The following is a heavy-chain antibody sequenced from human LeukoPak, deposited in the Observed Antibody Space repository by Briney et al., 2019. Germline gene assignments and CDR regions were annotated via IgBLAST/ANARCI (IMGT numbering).Heavy chain of an antibody. CDR2: LNPNSGNT. D-gene: IGHD2-15*01. J-gene: IGHJ4*02. V-gene: IGHV1-8*01. CDR3: ARAGGYCGRISCPYYFDY. CDR1: GYTFTSYD. Sequence: ASVKVSCKASGYTFTSYDINWVRQATGQGLEWMGWLNPNSGNTGYAQKFQGRVTMTRNTSISTAYMELSSLRSEDTAVYYCARAGGYCGRISCPYYFDYWGQGSLVAVSS.